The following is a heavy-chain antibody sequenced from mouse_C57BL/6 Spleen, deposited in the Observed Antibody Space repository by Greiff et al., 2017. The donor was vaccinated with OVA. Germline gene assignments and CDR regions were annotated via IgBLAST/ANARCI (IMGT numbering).Heavy chain of an antibody. CDR3: ARSTVVAHWYFDV. Sequence: VQLQQPGTELVKPGASVKLSCKAYGYTFTSYWMHWVKQRPGQGLEWIGNINPSNGGTNYNEKFKSKATLTVDKSSSTAYMQLSSLTSEDSAVYYCARSTVVAHWYFDVWGTGTTVTVSS. CDR2: INPSNGGT. J-gene: IGHJ1*03. CDR1: GYTFTSYW. D-gene: IGHD1-1*01. V-gene: IGHV1-53*01.